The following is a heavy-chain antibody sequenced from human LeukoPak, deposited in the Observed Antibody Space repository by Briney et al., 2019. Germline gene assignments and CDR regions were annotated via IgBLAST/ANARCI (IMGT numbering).Heavy chain of an antibody. CDR3: ASHIVVVTAIRYYAMDV. D-gene: IGHD2-2*01. Sequence: PVGSLRLSCAASGYSFGRDDMKGVRQAPGKGLEWVSSITTSSSYIYYADSVKGRFTVSRDNAKNSLYLQMNSLRAEDTAVYYCASHIVVVTAIRYYAMDVWGQGTTVTVSS. CDR2: ITTSSSYI. V-gene: IGHV3-21*01. CDR1: GYSFGRDD. J-gene: IGHJ6*02.